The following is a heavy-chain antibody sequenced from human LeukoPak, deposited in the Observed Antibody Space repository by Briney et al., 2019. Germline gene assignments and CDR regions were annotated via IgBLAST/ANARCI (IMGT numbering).Heavy chain of an antibody. CDR1: GGSISSYY. Sequence: SETLSLTCTVSGGSISSYYWSWIRQPPGKGLEWIGYIYYSGSTNYNPSLKSRVTISVDTSKNQFSLKLSSVTAADTAVYYCARDSSGWYGDAFDIWGQGTMVTVSS. CDR3: ARDSSGWYGDAFDI. D-gene: IGHD6-19*01. J-gene: IGHJ3*02. V-gene: IGHV4-59*01. CDR2: IYYSGST.